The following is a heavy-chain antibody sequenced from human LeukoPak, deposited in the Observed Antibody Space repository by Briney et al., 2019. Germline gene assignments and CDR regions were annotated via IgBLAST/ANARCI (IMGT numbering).Heavy chain of an antibody. V-gene: IGHV3-23*01. J-gene: IGHJ4*02. CDR3: AKRLLGYADSSPIDY. Sequence: GGSLRLSCAASGFTVSSNYMNWVRQAPGKGLEWVSGISGIGANTYYADSVRGRFTISRDNSKNTLYLQMNSLRAEDTAVYYCAKRLLGYADSSPIDYWGQGTLVTVSS. CDR2: ISGIGANT. CDR1: GFTVSSNY. D-gene: IGHD4-17*01.